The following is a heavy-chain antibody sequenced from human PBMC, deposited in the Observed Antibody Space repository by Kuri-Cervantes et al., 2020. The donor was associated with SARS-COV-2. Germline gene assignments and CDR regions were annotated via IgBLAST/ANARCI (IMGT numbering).Heavy chain of an antibody. Sequence: GGSLRLSCAASGFTVSSNYMSWVRQAPGKGLEWVSYISSSSSYTNYADSVKGRFTISRDNAKNSLYLQMNSLRAEDTAVYYCARDWVGATEDHYFDYWGQGTLVTVSS. CDR2: ISSSSSYT. CDR1: GFTVSSNY. CDR3: ARDWVGATEDHYFDY. J-gene: IGHJ4*02. D-gene: IGHD1-26*01. V-gene: IGHV3-11*06.